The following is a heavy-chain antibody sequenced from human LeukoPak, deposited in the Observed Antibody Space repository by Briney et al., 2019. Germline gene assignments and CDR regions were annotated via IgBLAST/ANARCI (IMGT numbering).Heavy chain of an antibody. D-gene: IGHD3-10*01. CDR1: GFTFGDYA. J-gene: IGHJ3*02. V-gene: IGHV3-49*04. Sequence: GGSLRLSCTASGFTFGDYAMSWVRQAPGKGLEWVGFIRSKAYGGTTEYAASVKGRFTISRDDSKSIAYQQMNSLKTEDTAVYYCTRDGEGLQAFDIWGQGTMVTVSS. CDR2: IRSKAYGGTT. CDR3: TRDGEGLQAFDI.